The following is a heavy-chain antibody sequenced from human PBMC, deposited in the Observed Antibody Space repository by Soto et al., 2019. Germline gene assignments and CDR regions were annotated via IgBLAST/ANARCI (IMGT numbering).Heavy chain of an antibody. Sequence: QVHLVQSGTDVKKPGSSVKVSCKASGGTLRDYAFSWVRQAPGQGLEWVGGTMPIYGTANYAQKFRGRVTIAADESTNTISMTLMSLRSVDTAIYYCTTVLGYCSGESCKRSESEVWGQGTGVVVSS. CDR2: TMPIYGTA. V-gene: IGHV1-69*12. CDR1: GGTLRDYA. D-gene: IGHD2-15*01. CDR3: TTVLGYCSGESCKRSESEV. J-gene: IGHJ3*01.